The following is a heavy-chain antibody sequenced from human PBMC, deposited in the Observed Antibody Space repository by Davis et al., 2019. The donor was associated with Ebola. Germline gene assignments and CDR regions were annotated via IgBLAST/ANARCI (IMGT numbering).Heavy chain of an antibody. V-gene: IGHV3-21*01. J-gene: IGHJ4*02. D-gene: IGHD7-27*01. CDR3: ARDKLGIGELFDY. CDR2: ISSSSSYI. CDR1: GGSFSGYY. Sequence: ETLSLTCAVYGGSFSGYYWSWIRQPPGKGLEWISSISSSSSYIYYADSVKGRFTISRDNAKNSLYLQMNSLRAEDTAVYYCARDKLGIGELFDYWGQGTLVTVSS.